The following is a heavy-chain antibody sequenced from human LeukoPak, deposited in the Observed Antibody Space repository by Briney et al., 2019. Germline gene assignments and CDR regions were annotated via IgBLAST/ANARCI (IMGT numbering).Heavy chain of an antibody. Sequence: GRSLRLSCAASGFTFSSYGMHWVRQAPGKXLEWVAVISYDGSNKYYADSVKGRFTISRDNSKNTLYLQMNSLRAEDTAVYYCAKDRRGQPEYYFDYWGQGTLVTVSS. V-gene: IGHV3-30*18. CDR3: AKDRRGQPEYYFDY. J-gene: IGHJ4*02. CDR1: GFTFSSYG. D-gene: IGHD1-14*01. CDR2: ISYDGSNK.